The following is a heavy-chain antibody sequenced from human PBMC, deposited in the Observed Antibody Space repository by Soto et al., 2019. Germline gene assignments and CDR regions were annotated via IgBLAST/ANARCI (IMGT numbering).Heavy chain of an antibody. CDR1: GGSISSGGYS. D-gene: IGHD5-12*01. V-gene: IGHV4-30-2*01. Sequence: QLQLQESGSGLVKPSQTLSLTCAVSGGSISSGGYSWSWIRQPPGKGLDWIGYIYHSGSTYYNPSLKSRVTVAVDRSKNQFSLKLSSVTAADTAVYYCAREGLYESWFDPWGQGTLVTVSS. J-gene: IGHJ5*02. CDR3: AREGLYESWFDP. CDR2: IYHSGST.